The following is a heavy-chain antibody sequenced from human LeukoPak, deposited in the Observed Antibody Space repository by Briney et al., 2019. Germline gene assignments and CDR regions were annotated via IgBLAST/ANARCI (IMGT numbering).Heavy chain of an antibody. CDR1: GFTFSSYW. CDR3: ARGVWDYYDSSGPSLDY. CDR2: INSDGSST. D-gene: IGHD3-22*01. V-gene: IGHV3-74*01. Sequence: PGGSLRLSCAASGFTFSSYWMHWVRQAPGKGLVWVSRINSDGSSTSYADSVKGRFTISRDNAKNTLYLQMNSLRAEDTAVYYCARGVWDYYDSSGPSLDYWGQGTLVTVSS. J-gene: IGHJ4*02.